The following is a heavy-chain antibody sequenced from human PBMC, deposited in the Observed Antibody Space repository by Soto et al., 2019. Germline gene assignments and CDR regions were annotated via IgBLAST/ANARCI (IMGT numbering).Heavy chain of an antibody. CDR3: AQIRWKISLHEEDAI. J-gene: IGHJ4*02. D-gene: IGHD1-1*01. V-gene: IGHV1-69*06. CDR2: VIPIFGTP. Sequence: QVQLVQSGAEVKKPGSSVKVSCTSSGGTFGRYAISWVRQAPGQGLEWMGGVIPIFGTPHYAQKFHGRVTITADIPTSPAYLELSSLKPADTAVYYCAQIRWKISLHEEDAIWGQGTLVTVSS. CDR1: GGTFGRYA.